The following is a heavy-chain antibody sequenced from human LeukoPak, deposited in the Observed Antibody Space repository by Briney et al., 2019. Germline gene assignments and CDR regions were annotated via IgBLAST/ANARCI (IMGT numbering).Heavy chain of an antibody. CDR3: ARARYGSGGYFFDF. D-gene: IGHD3-10*01. Sequence: GGSLRLSCAASGFNFNSYWMSWVRQAPGKGLECEANIKQDGSDIYFVDSVKGRFTISRDNAKNSLYLQMNSLRGEDTVVYYCARARYGSGGYFFDFWGQGTLVTVSS. CDR1: GFNFNSYW. J-gene: IGHJ4*02. V-gene: IGHV3-7*04. CDR2: IKQDGSDI.